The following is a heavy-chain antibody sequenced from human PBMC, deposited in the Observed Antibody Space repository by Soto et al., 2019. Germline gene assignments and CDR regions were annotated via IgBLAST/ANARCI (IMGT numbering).Heavy chain of an antibody. CDR1: GFTFSSYS. V-gene: IGHV3-23*01. CDR2: ISGSGGST. J-gene: IGHJ5*02. D-gene: IGHD3-22*01. CDR3: AKNPSNYYDSSGYKA. Sequence: GGSLRLSCAASGFTFSSYSMNWVRQAPGKGLEWVSAISGSGGSTYYADSVKGRFTISRDNSKNTLYLQMNSLRAEDTAVYYCAKNPSNYYDSSGYKAWGQGTLVTVSS.